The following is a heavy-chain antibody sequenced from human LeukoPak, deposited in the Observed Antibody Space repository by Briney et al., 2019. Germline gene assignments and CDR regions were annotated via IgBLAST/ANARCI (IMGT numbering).Heavy chain of an antibody. CDR1: GGSISSYY. CDR3: AREGGPYRPLDY. V-gene: IGHV4-59*01. J-gene: IGHJ4*02. CDR2: IYYSGST. Sequence: KPSETLSLTCTVSGGSISSYYWNWIRQPPGKGLEWIGYIYYSGSTNYNPSLKSRVTISVDTSKNQFSLNLSSVTAADTAVYYCAREGGPYRPLDYSGQGTLVTVSS.